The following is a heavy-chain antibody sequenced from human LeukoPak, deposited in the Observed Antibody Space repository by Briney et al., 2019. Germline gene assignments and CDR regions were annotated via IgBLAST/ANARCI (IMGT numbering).Heavy chain of an antibody. CDR3: ENEGYQLPGGY. Sequence: KPGGSLRLSCAASGFTFSSYGMHWVRQAPGKGLEWVAVISYDGSNKYYADSVKGRFTISRDNSKNTLYLQMNSLRAEDTAVYYCENEGYQLPGGYWGQGTLVTVSS. D-gene: IGHD2-2*01. V-gene: IGHV3-30*18. J-gene: IGHJ4*02. CDR2: ISYDGSNK. CDR1: GFTFSSYG.